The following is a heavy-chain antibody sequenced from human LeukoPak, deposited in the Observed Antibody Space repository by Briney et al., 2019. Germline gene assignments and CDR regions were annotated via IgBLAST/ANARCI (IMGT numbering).Heavy chain of an antibody. CDR2: IYCSGST. CDR3: ARAAVVGAYYYYYGMDL. D-gene: IGHD1-26*01. Sequence: PSEALSLTCTVSAGSISIYYGSWILQPPWKGLYFMGDIYCSGSTNYHPSLKSRVTISVATSKNQFSLKPSSVPAADTAVYYCARAAVVGAYYYYYGMDLWGQGTTVTVSS. V-gene: IGHV4-59*01. J-gene: IGHJ6*02. CDR1: AGSISIYY.